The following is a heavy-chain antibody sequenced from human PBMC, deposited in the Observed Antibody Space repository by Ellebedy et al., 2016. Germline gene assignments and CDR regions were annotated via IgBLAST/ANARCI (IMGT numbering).Heavy chain of an antibody. CDR2: IYYSGST. J-gene: IGHJ4*02. D-gene: IGHD6-13*01. Sequence: SETLSLTXTVSGGSISSGGYYWSWIRQHPGKGLEWIGYIYYSGSTYYNPSLKSRVTISVDTSKNQFSLKLSSVTAADTAVYYCARYVAAAGTDYWGQGTLVTVSS. CDR1: GGSISSGGYY. CDR3: ARYVAAAGTDY. V-gene: IGHV4-31*03.